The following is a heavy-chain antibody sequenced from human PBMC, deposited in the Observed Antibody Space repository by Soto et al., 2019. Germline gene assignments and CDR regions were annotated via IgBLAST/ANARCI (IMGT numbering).Heavy chain of an antibody. Sequence: QVQLVESGGGVVQPGRSLRLSCAASGFTFSSYAMHWVRQAPGKGLEWVAVISYDGSNKYYADSVKGRFTISRDNSKNTLYLQMNSLRAEDTAVYYCARDTAMAIGLGYWGQGTLVTVSS. CDR3: ARDTAMAIGLGY. D-gene: IGHD5-18*01. V-gene: IGHV3-30-3*01. J-gene: IGHJ4*02. CDR2: ISYDGSNK. CDR1: GFTFSSYA.